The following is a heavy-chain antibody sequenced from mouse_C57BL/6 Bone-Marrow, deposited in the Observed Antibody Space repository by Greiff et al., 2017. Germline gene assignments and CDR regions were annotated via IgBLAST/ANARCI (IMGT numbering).Heavy chain of an antibody. CDR3: AREGIYYGKYLFDY. CDR1: GYTFTSYW. V-gene: IGHV1-64*01. Sequence: QVQLHQPGAELVKPGASVKLSCKASGYTFTSYWMHWVTQRPGQGLEWIGMIHPNSGSTNYNEKFKSKATLTVDNSSSTAYMQLSSLTSEDSAVYDCAREGIYYGKYLFDYWGQGTTLTVSS. J-gene: IGHJ2*01. D-gene: IGHD2-1*01. CDR2: IHPNSGST.